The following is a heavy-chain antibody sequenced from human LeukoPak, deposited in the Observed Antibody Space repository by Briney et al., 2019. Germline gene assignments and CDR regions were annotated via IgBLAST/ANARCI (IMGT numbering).Heavy chain of an antibody. D-gene: IGHD1-26*01. J-gene: IGHJ6*02. CDR2: ISWNSGSI. CDR1: GFTFDDYA. CDR3: AKDGGSYYFASENYGMDV. V-gene: IGHV3-9*01. Sequence: GGSLRLSCAASGFTFDDYAMHWVRQAPGKGLEWVSGISWNSGSIGYADSVKGQFTISRDNAKNSLYLQMNSLRAEDTALYYCAKDGGSYYFASENYGMDVWGQGTTVTVSS.